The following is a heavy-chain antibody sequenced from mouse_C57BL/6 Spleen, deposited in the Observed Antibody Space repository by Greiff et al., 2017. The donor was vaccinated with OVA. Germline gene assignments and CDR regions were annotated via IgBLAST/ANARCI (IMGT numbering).Heavy chain of an antibody. CDR3: TREVYYYGSDY. Sequence: DVQLVESGEGLVKPGGSLKLSCAASGFTFSSYAMSWVRQTQEKRLEWVAYISSGGDYIYYADTVKGRFTISRDNARNTLYLQMSSLKSEDTAMYYCTREVYYYGSDYWGQGTTLTVSS. V-gene: IGHV5-9-1*02. CDR2: ISSGGDYI. D-gene: IGHD1-1*01. J-gene: IGHJ2*01. CDR1: GFTFSSYA.